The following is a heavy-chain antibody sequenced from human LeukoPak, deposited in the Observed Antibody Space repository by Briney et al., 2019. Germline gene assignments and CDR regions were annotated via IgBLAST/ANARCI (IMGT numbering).Heavy chain of an antibody. CDR1: GFTFSSYS. CDR3: ARGIVATTSDAFDI. Sequence: GGSLSLSCAASGFTFSSYSMNWVRQAPGKGLEWVSSISSSSSYIYYADSVKGRFTISRDNAKNSLYLQMNSLRAEDTAVYYCARGIVATTSDAFDIWGQGTMVTVSS. CDR2: ISSSSSYI. D-gene: IGHD5-12*01. J-gene: IGHJ3*02. V-gene: IGHV3-21*01.